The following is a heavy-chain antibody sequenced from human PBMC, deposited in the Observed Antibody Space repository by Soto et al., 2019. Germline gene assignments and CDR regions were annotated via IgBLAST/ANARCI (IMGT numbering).Heavy chain of an antibody. CDR1: GFTFSAYS. V-gene: IGHV3-48*01. CDR3: AREWFGEYF. CDR2: IETTADYI. J-gene: IGHJ1*01. D-gene: IGHD3-10*01. Sequence: EVQLVESGGALAQPGGSLRLSCAASGFTFSAYSMTWFRQAPGKGLEWVSYIETTADYIFYADSVRRRFTISRDNAKHSLYLQMNSLRAEDTAVYYCAREWFGEYFWGQGTLVTVSS.